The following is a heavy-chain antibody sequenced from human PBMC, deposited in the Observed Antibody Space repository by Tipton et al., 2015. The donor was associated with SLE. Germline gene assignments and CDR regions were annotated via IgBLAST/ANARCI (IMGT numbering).Heavy chain of an antibody. Sequence: TLSLTCTVSGGSISSGSYYWGWIRQPPGKGLEWIGSIYYSGSTYYNPSLKSRVAISVDTSKNQFSLKLSSVTAADTAVYYCARDSYGSSFGMDVWGQGTTVTVSS. J-gene: IGHJ6*02. CDR2: IYYSGST. D-gene: IGHD5-18*01. CDR3: ARDSYGSSFGMDV. V-gene: IGHV4-39*07. CDR1: GGSISSGSYY.